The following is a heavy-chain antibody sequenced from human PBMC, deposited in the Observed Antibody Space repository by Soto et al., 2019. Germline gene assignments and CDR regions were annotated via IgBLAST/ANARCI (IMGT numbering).Heavy chain of an antibody. CDR3: AKGLMYGMDV. Sequence: GGSLRLSCAASGFTFSSYVMSWVRQAPGKGLEWVSAISGSGGSTYYGDSVKGRFTVSRDNSKNTLYLQMNNLRAEDTAVFYCAKGLMYGMDVWGQGTTVTVSS. J-gene: IGHJ6*02. V-gene: IGHV3-23*01. CDR2: ISGSGGST. D-gene: IGHD2-8*01. CDR1: GFTFSSYV.